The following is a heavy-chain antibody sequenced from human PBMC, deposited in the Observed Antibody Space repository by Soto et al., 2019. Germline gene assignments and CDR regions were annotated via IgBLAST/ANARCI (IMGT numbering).Heavy chain of an antibody. CDR1: GFTVSSNY. D-gene: IGHD5-18*01. CDR3: ARAIGGDSYGYYYYYGMDV. Sequence: GGSLRLSCAASGFTVSSNYMSWVRQAPGKGLEWVSVIYSGGSTYYADSVKGRFTISRHNSKNTLYLQMNSLRAEDTAVYYCARAIGGDSYGYYYYYGMDVWGQGTTVNVSS. V-gene: IGHV3-53*04. J-gene: IGHJ6*02. CDR2: IYSGGST.